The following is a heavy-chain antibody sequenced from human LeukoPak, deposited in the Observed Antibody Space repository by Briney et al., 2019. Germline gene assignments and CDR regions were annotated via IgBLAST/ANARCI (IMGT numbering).Heavy chain of an antibody. Sequence: ASVKVSCKASGYTFTSYGISWGRQAPGQGLEWMGWISAYNGNTNYAQKLQGRVTMTTDTSTSTAYMELRSLRSDDTSVYYCAKSHCSSTSCYSPTSWFDPWGQGTLVTVS. CDR1: GYTFTSYG. CDR3: AKSHCSSTSCYSPTSWFDP. CDR2: ISAYNGNT. D-gene: IGHD2-2*02. V-gene: IGHV1-18*01. J-gene: IGHJ5*02.